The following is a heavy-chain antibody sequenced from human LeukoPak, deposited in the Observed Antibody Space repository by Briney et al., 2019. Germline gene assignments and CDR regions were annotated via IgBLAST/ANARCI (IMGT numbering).Heavy chain of an antibody. V-gene: IGHV1-46*02. CDR1: GYTFNSSY. CDR2: INPSDDST. J-gene: IGHJ4*02. Sequence: ASVKVSCKASGYTFNSSYMHWVRQAPGQGLEWMGIINPSDDSTRYAQKFQGRVTMTKDTSTNTVYMHLSSLSSDDTAVYYCARAYYESNRHAVYFDYWGQGTLVTVSS. D-gene: IGHD3-22*01. CDR3: ARAYYESNRHAVYFDY.